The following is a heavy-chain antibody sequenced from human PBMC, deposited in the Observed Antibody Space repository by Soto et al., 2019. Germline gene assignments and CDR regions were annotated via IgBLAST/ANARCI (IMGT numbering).Heavy chain of an antibody. CDR3: AKFVVVEAATWFDP. CDR1: GFTFSSYA. J-gene: IGHJ5*02. D-gene: IGHD2-2*01. V-gene: IGHV3-23*01. CDR2: ISGSGGST. Sequence: EVQLLESGGGLVQPGGSLRLSCAASGFTFSSYAMSWVRQAPGKGLEWVSAISGSGGSTYYADSVKGRFTISRDNSTSTLYLQMDSLLAEETAVYYCAKFVVVEAATWFDPWGQGTLVTVSA.